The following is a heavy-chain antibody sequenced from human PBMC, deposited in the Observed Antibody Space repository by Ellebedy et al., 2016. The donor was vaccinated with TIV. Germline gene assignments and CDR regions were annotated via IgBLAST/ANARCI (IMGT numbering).Heavy chain of an antibody. D-gene: IGHD6-6*01. J-gene: IGHJ4*02. CDR3: ARRNPPGIEQLVDPNFDY. CDR1: GFTFSSYS. V-gene: IGHV3-21*04. CDR2: ISSSSSYI. Sequence: GESLKISCAASGFTFSSYSMNWVRQAPGKGLEWVSSISSSSSYIYYADSVKGRFTISRDNSKNTLYLQMNSLRAEDTAVYYCARRNPPGIEQLVDPNFDYWGQGTLVTVSS.